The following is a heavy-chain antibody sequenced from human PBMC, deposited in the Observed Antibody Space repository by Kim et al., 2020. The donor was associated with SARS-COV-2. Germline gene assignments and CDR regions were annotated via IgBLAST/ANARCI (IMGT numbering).Heavy chain of an antibody. CDR3: ATAVVVIDAFDI. Sequence: SETLSLTCTVSGYSISSGYYWGWIRQPPGKGLEWIGSIYHSGSTYYNPSLKSRVTISVDTSKNQFSLKLSSVTAADTAVYYCATAVVVIDAFDIWGQGT. J-gene: IGHJ3*02. CDR1: GYSISSGYY. CDR2: IYHSGST. D-gene: IGHD3-22*01. V-gene: IGHV4-38-2*02.